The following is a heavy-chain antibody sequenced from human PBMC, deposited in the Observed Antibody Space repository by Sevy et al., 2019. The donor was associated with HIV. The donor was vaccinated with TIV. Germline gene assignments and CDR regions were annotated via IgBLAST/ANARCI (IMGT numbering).Heavy chain of an antibody. CDR2: IIPIFGTA. CDR3: AVGYCTNGVCYSSDY. D-gene: IGHD2-8*01. CDR1: GGTFSSYA. V-gene: IGHV1-69*06. J-gene: IGHJ4*02. Sequence: ASVKVSCKASGGTFSSYAISWVRQAPGQGLEWMGGIIPIFGTANYAQKFQGRFTITADKSTSTAYMELSSLRSEDTAVYYCAVGYCTNGVCYSSDYWGQGTLVTVSS.